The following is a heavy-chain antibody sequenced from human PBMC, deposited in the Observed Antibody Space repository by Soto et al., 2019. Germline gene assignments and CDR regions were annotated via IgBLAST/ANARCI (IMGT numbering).Heavy chain of an antibody. D-gene: IGHD3-10*01. V-gene: IGHV3-21*01. CDR1: GFSFSSYS. CDR3: ARYDGSGKTDV. CDR2: ISSSSSSI. Sequence: EVQLVESGGGLVKPGGSLRLSCAASGFSFSSYSMNWVRQAPGKGLEWVSSISSSSSSIYYADSAKGRFTISRDNAKNSLYLQMNNLRVEDTAVYYCARYDGSGKTDVWGQGTTVTVSS. J-gene: IGHJ6*02.